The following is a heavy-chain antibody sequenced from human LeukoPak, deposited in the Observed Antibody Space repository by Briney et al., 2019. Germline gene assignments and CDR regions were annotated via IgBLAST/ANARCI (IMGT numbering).Heavy chain of an antibody. Sequence: GASVKVSCKASGYTFTSYGISWVRQAPGQGLEWMGWISAYNGNTNYAQKLQGRVTMTTDTSTSTAYTELRSLRSDDTAVYYCARGPGYYDSSGYYYYFDYWGQGTLVTVSS. J-gene: IGHJ4*02. CDR2: ISAYNGNT. CDR3: ARGPGYYDSSGYYYYFDY. D-gene: IGHD3-22*01. CDR1: GYTFTSYG. V-gene: IGHV1-18*01.